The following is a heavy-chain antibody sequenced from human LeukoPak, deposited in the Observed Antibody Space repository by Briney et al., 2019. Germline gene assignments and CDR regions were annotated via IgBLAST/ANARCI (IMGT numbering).Heavy chain of an antibody. V-gene: IGHV3-23*01. J-gene: IGHJ4*02. Sequence: GSLRLSCAASGFIFTGYFMSWVRQAPGKGLEWVSAISGSDSSTYYADSVKGRFTISRDNSKNTLYLQINSLRAEDTAVYYCAKHLQTVTTYRRGFDYWGQGTLVTVSS. D-gene: IGHD4-17*01. CDR3: AKHLQTVTTYRRGFDY. CDR2: ISGSDSST. CDR1: GFIFTGYF.